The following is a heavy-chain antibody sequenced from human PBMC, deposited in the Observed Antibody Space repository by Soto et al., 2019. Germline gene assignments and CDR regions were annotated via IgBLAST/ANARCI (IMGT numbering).Heavy chain of an antibody. CDR1: GFTFSSYG. CDR3: AKEREGYCSSTSCFGLGFDP. D-gene: IGHD2-2*01. CDR2: ISYDGSNK. V-gene: IGHV3-30*18. J-gene: IGHJ5*02. Sequence: GGSLRLSCATSGFTFSSYGLHWVRQAPGKGLEWVAVISYDGSNKYYADSVKGRFTISRDNSKNTLYLQMNSLRAEDTAVYYCAKEREGYCSSTSCFGLGFDPWGQGTLVTVS.